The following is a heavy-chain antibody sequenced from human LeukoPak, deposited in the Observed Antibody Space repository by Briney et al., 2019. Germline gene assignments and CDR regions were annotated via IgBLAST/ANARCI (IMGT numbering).Heavy chain of an antibody. CDR3: ARVRTGYNYGFRDY. J-gene: IGHJ4*02. CDR2: IYYSGST. D-gene: IGHD5-24*01. V-gene: IGHV4-31*03. CDR1: GGSISSGGYY. Sequence: NPSQTLSLTCTVSGGSISSGGYYWSWIRQHPGKGLEWIGYIYYSGSTYYSPSLKSRVTISVDTSKNQFSLKLSSVTAADTAVYYCARVRTGYNYGFRDYWGQGTLVTVSS.